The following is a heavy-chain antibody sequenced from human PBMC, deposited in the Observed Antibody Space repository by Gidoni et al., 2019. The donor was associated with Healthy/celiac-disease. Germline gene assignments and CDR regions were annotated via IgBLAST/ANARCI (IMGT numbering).Heavy chain of an antibody. CDR2: IYYSGST. D-gene: IGHD2-15*01. J-gene: IGHJ3*02. CDR1: GGSISSSSYY. V-gene: IGHV4-39*01. Sequence: QLQLQESGPGLVKPSETLSLTCTVSGGSISSSSYYWGWIRQPPGKGLEWIGSIYYSGSTYYNPSLKSRVTKSVDTSKNQFSLKLSSVTAADTAVYYCARHAPVNIVVVVAATKDDAFDIWGQGTMVTVSS. CDR3: ARHAPVNIVVVVAATKDDAFDI.